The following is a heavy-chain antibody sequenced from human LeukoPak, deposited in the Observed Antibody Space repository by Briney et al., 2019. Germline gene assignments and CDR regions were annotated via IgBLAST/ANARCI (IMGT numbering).Heavy chain of an antibody. Sequence: SETLSLTCTVSGGSISSGDYYWSWIRQHPGKGLEWIGYIYHSGSTYYNPSLKSRLIISVDTSKNRFSLRLSSVTAADTAVYYCARGASTVTTFFDSWGQGTLVTVSS. J-gene: IGHJ4*02. CDR1: GGSISSGDYY. V-gene: IGHV4-31*03. D-gene: IGHD4-17*01. CDR2: IYHSGST. CDR3: ARGASTVTTFFDS.